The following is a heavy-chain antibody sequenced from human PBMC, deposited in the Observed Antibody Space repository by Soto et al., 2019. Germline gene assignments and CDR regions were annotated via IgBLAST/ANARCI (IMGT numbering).Heavy chain of an antibody. CDR3: ATWHEREPAFDV. D-gene: IGHD1-1*01. Sequence: DVQLVESGGGLIQPGESLRLSCAAFGLTISGKKYVAWVRQAPGKGLEWVSALYDVAGSFYADSVTGRFTTSSDSSKTTVYLQMNDLRPDDTAVYYCATWHEREPAFDVWGQGTTVTISS. CDR1: GLTISGKKY. CDR2: LYDVAGS. V-gene: IGHV3-53*01. J-gene: IGHJ3*01.